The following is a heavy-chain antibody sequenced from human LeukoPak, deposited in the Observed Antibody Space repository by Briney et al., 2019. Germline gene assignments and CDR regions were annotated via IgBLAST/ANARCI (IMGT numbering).Heavy chain of an antibody. CDR1: GYTFINYY. CDR3: ARHSLPGTTPFDY. J-gene: IGHJ4*02. CDR2: INPSGGST. Sequence: GASVKVSCKASGYTFINYYIHWVRQAPGQGLEWVGIINPSGGSTTYAQKFQGRVSMTRDTSTSTVYMELSSLESDDTALYYCARHSLPGTTPFDYWGQGTRVTVSS. D-gene: IGHD1-1*01. V-gene: IGHV1-46*01.